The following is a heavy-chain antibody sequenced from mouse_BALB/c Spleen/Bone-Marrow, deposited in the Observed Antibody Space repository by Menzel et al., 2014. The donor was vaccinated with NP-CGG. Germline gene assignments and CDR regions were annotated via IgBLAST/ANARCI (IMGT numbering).Heavy chain of an antibody. CDR2: IDPANGNA. CDR3: AIYFYFDY. Sequence: EVKLMESGAERVKPGASVRLSCTASGFNIKDTYMHWVKQRPDQGLEWIGRIDPANGNAKHDPKFQGKAAITADTSSNTTYLQLSSLTSEDTAVYYCAIYFYFDYWGQGTTLTVSS. D-gene: IGHD2-3*01. V-gene: IGHV14-3*02. CDR1: GFNIKDTY. J-gene: IGHJ2*01.